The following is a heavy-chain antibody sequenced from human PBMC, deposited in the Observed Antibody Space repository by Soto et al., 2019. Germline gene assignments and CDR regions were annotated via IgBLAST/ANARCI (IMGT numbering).Heavy chain of an antibody. D-gene: IGHD5-12*01. CDR2: ISGSGGST. V-gene: IGHV3-23*01. Sequence: QAGGSLRLSCAASGFTFSSYAMSWVRQAPGKGLEWVSAISGSGGSTYYADSVKGRFTISRDNSKNTLYLQMNSLRAEDTAVYYCAKGRWLQHPTMNPFDYWGQGTLVTVSS. CDR1: GFTFSSYA. J-gene: IGHJ4*02. CDR3: AKGRWLQHPTMNPFDY.